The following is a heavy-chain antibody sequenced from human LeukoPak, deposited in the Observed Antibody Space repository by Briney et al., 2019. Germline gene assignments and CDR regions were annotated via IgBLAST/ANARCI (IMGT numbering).Heavy chain of an antibody. Sequence: GGSLRLSCAASGFTFSDYYMSWIRQAPGKGLEWISYISSSSRIIYYADSVKGRYTISRDNAQSSMYLQMNSLRAEDTAVYYCARANYGGNPRYFQHWGQGTLVTVSS. V-gene: IGHV3-11*01. CDR3: ARANYGGNPRYFQH. CDR2: ISSSSRII. D-gene: IGHD4-23*01. J-gene: IGHJ1*01. CDR1: GFTFSDYY.